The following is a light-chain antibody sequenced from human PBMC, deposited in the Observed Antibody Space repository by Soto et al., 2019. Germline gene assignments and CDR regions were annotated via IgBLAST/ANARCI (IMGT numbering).Light chain of an antibody. Sequence: QSALTQPASVSGSPGQSITISCTGTSSDVGGYNYVSWYQQHPGKAPKLMIYDVSNRTSGVSNRFSGSKSGNTASLTISGLQAEDEDDYYFSSYTSSSLYVFRPGTTLTVL. CDR1: SSDVGGYNY. CDR3: SSYTSSSLYV. J-gene: IGLJ1*01. V-gene: IGLV2-14*01. CDR2: DVS.